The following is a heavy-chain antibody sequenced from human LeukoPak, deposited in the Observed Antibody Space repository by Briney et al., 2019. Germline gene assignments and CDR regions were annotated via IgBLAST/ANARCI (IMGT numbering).Heavy chain of an antibody. J-gene: IGHJ3*02. Sequence: GESLKISCKGSGYSFTSFWIGWVRQKPGKGLEWMGSVYPGDSDTRNSPSFQGQVTISADKSINTAHLQWSSLKASDTAMYYCARRKYQMLGVFDIWGQGTMVTVSS. CDR3: ARRKYQMLGVFDI. CDR2: VYPGDSDT. D-gene: IGHD2-2*01. CDR1: GYSFTSFW. V-gene: IGHV5-51*01.